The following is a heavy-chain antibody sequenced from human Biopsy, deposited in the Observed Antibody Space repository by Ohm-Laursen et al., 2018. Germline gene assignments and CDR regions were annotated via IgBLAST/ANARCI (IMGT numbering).Heavy chain of an antibody. CDR1: GFVVSGTQ. D-gene: IGHD6-25*01. CDR2: IYSGDST. J-gene: IGHJ4*02. Sequence: SLRLSCTASGFVVSGTQMSWVRQAPRKGLEWVSVIYSGDSTYYADSVKGRFTISRDESKNTLYLQMNRLRAEDTAVYHCARATYSSGHKMDSWGQGTLVTVSS. V-gene: IGHV3-53*01. CDR3: ARATYSSGHKMDS.